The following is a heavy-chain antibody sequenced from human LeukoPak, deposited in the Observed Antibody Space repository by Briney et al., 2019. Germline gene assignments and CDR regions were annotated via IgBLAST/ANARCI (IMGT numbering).Heavy chain of an antibody. CDR2: MNPNSGNT. V-gene: IGHV1-8*01. Sequence: ASVKVSCKASGYTFTSYDINWVRQATGQGLEWMGWMNPNSGNTGYAQKSQGRVTMTRNTSISTAYMELSSLRSEDTAVYYCARGGVVVAATDYYYYYGMDVWGQGTTVTVSS. D-gene: IGHD2-15*01. CDR3: ARGGVVVAATDYYYYYGMDV. CDR1: GYTFTSYD. J-gene: IGHJ6*02.